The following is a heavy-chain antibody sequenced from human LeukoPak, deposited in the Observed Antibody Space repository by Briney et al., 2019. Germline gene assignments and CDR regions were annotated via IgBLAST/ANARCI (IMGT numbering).Heavy chain of an antibody. CDR3: ARVSCSPSCYTGDGYWFDP. V-gene: IGHV1-18*01. CDR2: ISAYNGNT. Sequence: ASVKVSCKASGYTFTSYGISWVRQAPGQGLEWMGWISAYNGNTNYAQKLQGRVTMTTDTSTSTAYMELRSLRSDDTAVYYCARVSCSPSCYTGDGYWFDPWGQGTLVTVSS. D-gene: IGHD2-2*02. J-gene: IGHJ5*02. CDR1: GYTFTSYG.